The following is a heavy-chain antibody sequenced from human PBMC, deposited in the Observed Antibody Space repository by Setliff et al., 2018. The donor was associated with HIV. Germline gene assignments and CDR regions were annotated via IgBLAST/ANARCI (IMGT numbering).Heavy chain of an antibody. CDR3: ARDDYCGPDCYEYFQH. CDR2: ISSSGNVK. CDR1: GFTFRTYE. D-gene: IGHD2-21*02. Sequence: GGSLRLSCAASGFTFRTYEMNWVRQAPGKGLEWVSYISSSGNVKYYADSVKGRFTISRDNAKNSLSLQMNSLRAEDTAVYYCARDDYCGPDCYEYFQHWGQGTLVTVSS. V-gene: IGHV3-48*03. J-gene: IGHJ1*01.